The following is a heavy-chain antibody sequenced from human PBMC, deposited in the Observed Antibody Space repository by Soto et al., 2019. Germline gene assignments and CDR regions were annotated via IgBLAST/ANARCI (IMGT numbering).Heavy chain of an antibody. D-gene: IGHD2-2*01. CDR3: ARGGSYCSSTSCYGRYNWFDP. CDR1: GGSISSGGYS. J-gene: IGHJ5*02. Sequence: SETLSLTCAVSGGSISSGGYSWSWIRQPPGKGLEWIGYIYHSGSTYYNPSLKSRVTISVDRSKNQFSLKLSSVTAADTAVYYCARGGSYCSSTSCYGRYNWFDPWGQGTLVTVSS. V-gene: IGHV4-30-2*01. CDR2: IYHSGST.